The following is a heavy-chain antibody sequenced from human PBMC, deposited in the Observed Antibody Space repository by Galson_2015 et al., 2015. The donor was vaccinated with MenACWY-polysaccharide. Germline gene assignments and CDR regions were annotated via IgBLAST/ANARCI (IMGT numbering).Heavy chain of an antibody. Sequence: TLSLTCAVSDYSIRSGYFWGWLRQPPGKGLEWIASIFHSGTTYYNPSLKSRVTISVDTSKNQFSLKLSSVTAADTAVYYCARVEKYSGSFYILYWGQGTLVTVSS. D-gene: IGHD1-26*01. CDR3: ARVEKYSGSFYILY. V-gene: IGHV4-38-2*01. CDR1: DYSIRSGYF. CDR2: IFHSGTT. J-gene: IGHJ4*02.